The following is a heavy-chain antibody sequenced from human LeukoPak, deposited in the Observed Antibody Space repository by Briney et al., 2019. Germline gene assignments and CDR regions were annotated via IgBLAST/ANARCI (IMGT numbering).Heavy chain of an antibody. J-gene: IGHJ3*02. CDR1: GFSFSDYY. Sequence: TGGSLRLSCAASGFSFSDYYMSWIRQAPGKGLEWVSSINSDSNYIYYADSVQGRFTISRDNAKNSLYLQMNSLRAEDTAVYYCAVAYYYGSGDAFDIWGQGTKVTVSS. D-gene: IGHD3-10*01. CDR3: AVAYYYGSGDAFDI. CDR2: INSDSNYI. V-gene: IGHV3-11*06.